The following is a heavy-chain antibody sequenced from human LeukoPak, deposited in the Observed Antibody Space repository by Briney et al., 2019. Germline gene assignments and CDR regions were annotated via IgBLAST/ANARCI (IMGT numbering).Heavy chain of an antibody. D-gene: IGHD2-15*01. CDR3: ARVDGGYCSGGSCYSDY. Sequence: ASVKVSCKASGYSFTTHYMHWVRQAPGQGLEWMGMINPRGGSTSYAQKFQGRVTMTRDTSTSTVYMELSSLRSEDTAVYSCARVDGGYCSGGSCYSDYWGQGTLVTVSS. CDR1: GYSFTTHY. J-gene: IGHJ4*02. V-gene: IGHV1-46*01. CDR2: INPRGGST.